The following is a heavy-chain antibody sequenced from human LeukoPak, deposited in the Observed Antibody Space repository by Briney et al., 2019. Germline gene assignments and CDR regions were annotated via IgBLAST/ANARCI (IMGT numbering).Heavy chain of an antibody. CDR1: GGSISSYY. Sequence: SETLSLTCTVSGGSISSYYWSWTRQPAGKGLEWIGRIYTSGSTNYNPSLKSRVTMSVDTSKNQFSLKLSSVTAADTAVYYCARDKRDIVVVPAQPTGMDVWGQGTTVTVSS. D-gene: IGHD2-2*01. J-gene: IGHJ6*02. CDR3: ARDKRDIVVVPAQPTGMDV. CDR2: IYTSGST. V-gene: IGHV4-4*07.